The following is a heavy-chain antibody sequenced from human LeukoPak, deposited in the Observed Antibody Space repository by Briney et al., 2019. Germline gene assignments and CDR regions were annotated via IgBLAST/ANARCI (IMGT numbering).Heavy chain of an antibody. J-gene: IGHJ5*02. CDR3: ARDWSMVRGALLYNWFDP. CDR2: INPNSGGT. Sequence: ASVKVSCKASGYTFAGYYMHWVRQAPGQGLEWTGWINPNSGGTNYAQKFQGRVTMTRDTSISTAYMELSRLRSDDTAVYYCARDWSMVRGALLYNWFDPWGQGTLVTVSS. D-gene: IGHD3-10*01. CDR1: GYTFAGYY. V-gene: IGHV1-2*02.